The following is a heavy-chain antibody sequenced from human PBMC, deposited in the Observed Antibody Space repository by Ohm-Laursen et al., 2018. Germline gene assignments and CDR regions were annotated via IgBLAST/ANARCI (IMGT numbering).Heavy chain of an antibody. V-gene: IGHV4-34*01. J-gene: IGHJ5*02. CDR2: INHAGST. CDR1: GGSFSGYY. CDR3: AGKAVVAGALDP. D-gene: IGHD2-15*01. Sequence: TLSLTCPVYGGSFSGYYWTWIRQPPGKGLEWIGEINHAGSTNYNPSLESRVTIPVDPSKNQFSLKLSSVTAADTAVYYCAGKAVVAGALDPWGQGTLVTVSS.